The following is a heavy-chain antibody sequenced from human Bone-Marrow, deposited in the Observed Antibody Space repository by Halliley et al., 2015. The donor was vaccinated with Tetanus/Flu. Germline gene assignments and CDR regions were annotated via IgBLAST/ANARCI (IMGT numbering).Heavy chain of an antibody. J-gene: IGHJ3*02. V-gene: IGHV4-39*01. D-gene: IGHD5-18*01. Sequence: TLSLTCIVSGGSISGYRSHWGWIRQPPGKGLEWIGNVYNTGSTYYKPSLKSRVTISVDTSKNQFSLKLSSVTAADTAVYYCARLDTSREENAFDTWGQG. CDR3: ARLDTSREENAFDT. CDR1: GGSISGYRSH. CDR2: VYNTGST.